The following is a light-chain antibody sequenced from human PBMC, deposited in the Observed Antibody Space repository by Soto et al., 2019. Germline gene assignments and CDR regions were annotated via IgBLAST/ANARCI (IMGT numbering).Light chain of an antibody. CDR1: QSVNTW. Sequence: DIQMTQSPSAVSASLGARDTISCRAYQSVNTWLAWYQQKPGKAPVLLIYDASRLKSGVPSRFSGSGSGTEFTLTITSLQPDDFAIYYCQHCHGYPFTFGPGTKVD. CDR2: DAS. V-gene: IGKV1-5*01. CDR3: QHCHGYPFT. J-gene: IGKJ3*01.